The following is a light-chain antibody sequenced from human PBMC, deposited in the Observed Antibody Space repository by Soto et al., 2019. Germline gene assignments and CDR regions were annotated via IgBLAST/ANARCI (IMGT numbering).Light chain of an antibody. J-gene: IGLJ1*01. Sequence: QSVPTPPAPVSRSPGQSIPRSCTGTSNDIGTYNYVSWYQQHPGKAPKVMIYEVSNRRSGISSRFSGSKSGNTASLTISGLQAAGEADYYCTSYTTISTLYVFGSGTKVTVL. CDR3: TSYTTISTLYV. CDR2: EVS. CDR1: SNDIGTYNY. V-gene: IGLV2-14*01.